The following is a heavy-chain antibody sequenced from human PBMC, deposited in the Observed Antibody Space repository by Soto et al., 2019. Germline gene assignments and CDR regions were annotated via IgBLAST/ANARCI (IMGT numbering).Heavy chain of an antibody. CDR3: AKGPYLRYFDWLLGDDAFDI. D-gene: IGHD3-9*01. Sequence: GGSLRLSCAASGFTFSSYAMSWVRQAPGKGLEWVSAISGSGGSTYYTDSVKGRFTISRDNSKNTLYLQMNSLRAEDTAVYYCAKGPYLRYFDWLLGDDAFDIWGQGTMVT. CDR2: ISGSGGST. J-gene: IGHJ3*02. CDR1: GFTFSSYA. V-gene: IGHV3-23*01.